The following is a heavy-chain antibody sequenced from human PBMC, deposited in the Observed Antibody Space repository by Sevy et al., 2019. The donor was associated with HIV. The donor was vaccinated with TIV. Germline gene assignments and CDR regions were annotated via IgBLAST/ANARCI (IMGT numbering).Heavy chain of an antibody. V-gene: IGHV3-11*01. CDR1: RFIFSDRY. CDR3: ASSLLVDGRWGPPYGMDV. Sequence: GGSLRLSCAASRFIFSDRYMNWIRQAPGKGLEWIAYISSNGNTIYYSDSVKGRFTISRDNAKNSLFLQMNSLRAEDTAVYYCASSLLVDGRWGPPYGMDVWGQGTTVTVSS. D-gene: IGHD3-16*01. J-gene: IGHJ6*02. CDR2: ISSNGNTI.